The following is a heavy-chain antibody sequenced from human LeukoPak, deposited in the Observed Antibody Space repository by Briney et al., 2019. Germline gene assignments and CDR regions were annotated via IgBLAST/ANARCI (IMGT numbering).Heavy chain of an antibody. CDR3: ARANSGYYPYYYYYGMDV. D-gene: IGHD3-9*01. V-gene: IGHV4-59*01. J-gene: IGHJ6*02. CDR2: IYYSGST. CDR1: GGSISSYY. Sequence: SETLSLTCTVSGGSISSYYWSWIRQPPGKGLEWIGYIYYSGSTNYNPSLKSRVTISVDTSKNQFSLKLSSVTAADTAVYYCARANSGYYPYYYYYGMDVRGQGTTVTVSS.